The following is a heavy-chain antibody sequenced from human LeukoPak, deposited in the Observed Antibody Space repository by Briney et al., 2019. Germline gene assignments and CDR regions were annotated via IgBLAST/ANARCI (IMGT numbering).Heavy chain of an antibody. D-gene: IGHD3-22*01. V-gene: IGHV4-59*01. CDR3: ARDTNYYYDSSGYFDI. J-gene: IGHJ3*02. CDR2: IYYSGST. Sequence: PSETLSLTCTVSGGSISSYYWSWIRQPPGKGLEWIGYIYYSGSTNYNPSLKSRVTISVDTSKNQFSLKLSSVTAADTAVYYCARDTNYYYDSSGYFDIWGQGTMVTVSS. CDR1: GGSISSYY.